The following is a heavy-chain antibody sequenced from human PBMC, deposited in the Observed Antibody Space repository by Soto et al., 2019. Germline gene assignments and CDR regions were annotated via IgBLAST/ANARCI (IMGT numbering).Heavy chain of an antibody. J-gene: IGHJ4*02. D-gene: IGHD6-19*01. CDR3: ARHKGQWLVQVYFDY. V-gene: IGHV4-59*08. CDR1: GGSISSYY. CDR2: IYYSGST. Sequence: SETLSLTCTVSGGSISSYYWIWIRQPPGKGLEWIGYIYYSGSTNYNPSLKSRVTISVDTSKNQFSLKLSSVTAADTAVYYCARHKGQWLVQVYFDYWGQGTLVTVSS.